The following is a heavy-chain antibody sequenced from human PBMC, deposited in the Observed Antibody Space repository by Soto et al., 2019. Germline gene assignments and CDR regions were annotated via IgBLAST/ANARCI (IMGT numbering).Heavy chain of an antibody. CDR3: ASLIGVDVLRDY. CDR2: IDPDGGST. J-gene: IGHJ4*02. CDR1: GYNFANYY. V-gene: IGHV1-46*01. D-gene: IGHD3-3*01. Sequence: QVQLVQSGAEVKKPGASVKVFCMASGYNFANYYMHWVRQAPGQGPEWMGIIDPDGGSTSYAQKFQGRVSMTSDTSTSTIYMELSSLRSEDTDVYYCASLIGVDVLRDYWGQGTLVTVSS.